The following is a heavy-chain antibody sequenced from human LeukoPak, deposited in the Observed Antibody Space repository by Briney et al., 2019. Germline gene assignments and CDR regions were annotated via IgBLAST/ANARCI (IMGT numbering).Heavy chain of an antibody. CDR2: INHSGSA. J-gene: IGHJ6*02. Sequence: SETLSLTCAVYGGSFSGYYWSWIRQPPGKGLEWIGEINHSGSANYNPSLKSRVTISVDTSKNQFSLKLSSVTAADTAVYYCARLGFYYYYGMDVWGQGTTVTVSS. CDR1: GGSFSGYY. CDR3: ARLGFYYYYGMDV. V-gene: IGHV4-34*01. D-gene: IGHD2-15*01.